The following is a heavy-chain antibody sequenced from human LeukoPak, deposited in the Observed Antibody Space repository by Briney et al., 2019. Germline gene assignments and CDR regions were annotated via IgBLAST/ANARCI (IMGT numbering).Heavy chain of an antibody. CDR3: ARARVRTTVTTSFDY. Sequence: SETLSLTCAVYGGSFSGYYWSWIRQPPGKGLEWIGEINHSGSTNYNPSLKSRVIISVDTSKNQFSLKLSSVTAADTAVYYCARARVRTTVTTSFDYWGQGTLVTVSS. CDR2: INHSGST. CDR1: GGSFSGYY. D-gene: IGHD4-17*01. J-gene: IGHJ4*02. V-gene: IGHV4-34*01.